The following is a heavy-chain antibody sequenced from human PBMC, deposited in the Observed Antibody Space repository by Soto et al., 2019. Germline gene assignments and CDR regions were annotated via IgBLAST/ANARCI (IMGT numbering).Heavy chain of an antibody. CDR1: GGSISSGDYY. J-gene: IGHJ4*02. D-gene: IGHD3-22*01. CDR3: ARASRRRVNYYDSSGYPDY. Sequence: SETLSLTCTVSGGSISSGDYYWSWIRQPPGKGLEWIGYIYYSGSTYYNPSLKSRVTISVDTSKIQFSLKLISVTAADTAVYYCARASRRRVNYYDSSGYPDYWGQGTMVTVSS. V-gene: IGHV4-30-4*01. CDR2: IYYSGST.